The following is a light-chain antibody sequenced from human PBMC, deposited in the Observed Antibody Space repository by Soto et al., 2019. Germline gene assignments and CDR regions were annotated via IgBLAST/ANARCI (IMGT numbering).Light chain of an antibody. CDR2: AAT. CDR1: QDIKKW. Sequence: DTQVTQSPSSVSASVGDTVTITCRARQDIKKWLAWYQHKPMEAPKLLISAATRLQSGVSPRFSGSGSGTDFTLTINNVQPEDFAIYYCEQADMFPYSFGQGTRL. V-gene: IGKV1-12*01. J-gene: IGKJ2*01. CDR3: EQADMFPYS.